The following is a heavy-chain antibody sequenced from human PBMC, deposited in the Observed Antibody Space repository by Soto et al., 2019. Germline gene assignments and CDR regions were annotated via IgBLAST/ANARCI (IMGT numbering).Heavy chain of an antibody. D-gene: IGHD6-6*01. CDR3: ARRGPYSSSPLSNAFDI. V-gene: IGHV1-18*01. Sequence: ASVKVSCKASGYTFTSYGISWVRQAPGQGLEWMGWTSIYNGNTNYAQKLQGRVTMTTDTSTSTAYMDLRSLRSDDTAVYYCARRGPYSSSPLSNAFDIWGQGTMVTVSS. CDR2: TSIYNGNT. CDR1: GYTFTSYG. J-gene: IGHJ3*02.